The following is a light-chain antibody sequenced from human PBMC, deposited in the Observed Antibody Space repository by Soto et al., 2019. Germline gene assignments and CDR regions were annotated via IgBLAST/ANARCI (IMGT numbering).Light chain of an antibody. CDR1: QSVSSN. Sequence: EIVMTQSPANLSVSPGERATLSCRASQSVSSNLAWYQQKPGQAPRLLIYGASTRATGIPARFSGSGSGTEFTLTISSLQSEDFAVYYCQQYNNWPPWTFGQGTKLKIK. J-gene: IGKJ1*01. CDR3: QQYNNWPPWT. V-gene: IGKV3-15*01. CDR2: GAS.